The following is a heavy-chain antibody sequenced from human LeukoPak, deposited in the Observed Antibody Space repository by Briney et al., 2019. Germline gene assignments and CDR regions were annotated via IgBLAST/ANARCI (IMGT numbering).Heavy chain of an antibody. Sequence: GGSLRLSCAASGFTFDDYGMSWVRQAPGKGLEWVSGINWNGGSTGYADSVKGRFTISRDNAKNSLYLQMNSLRAEDTALYYCARRIAAAGAGDAFDIWGQGTMVTVSS. V-gene: IGHV3-20*04. CDR1: GFTFDDYG. CDR3: ARRIAAAGAGDAFDI. D-gene: IGHD6-13*01. J-gene: IGHJ3*02. CDR2: INWNGGST.